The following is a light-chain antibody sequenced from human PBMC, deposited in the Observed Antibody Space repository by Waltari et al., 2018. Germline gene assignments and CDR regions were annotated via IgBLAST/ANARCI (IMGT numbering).Light chain of an antibody. V-gene: IGLV2-11*01. Sequence: QSALTQPRSVSGSPGQSVIISCTGTSSDVGAYNYVSWYQQHPGKAPKLMIYDVSKRPSGVPDRFSSSKSGNTASLTISGLQAEDEADYYCCSYAGSYTWVFGGGTKLTVL. CDR1: SSDVGAYNY. CDR2: DVS. CDR3: CSYAGSYTWV. J-gene: IGLJ3*02.